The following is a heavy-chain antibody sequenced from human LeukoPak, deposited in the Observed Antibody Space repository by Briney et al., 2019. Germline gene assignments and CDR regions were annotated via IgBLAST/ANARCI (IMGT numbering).Heavy chain of an antibody. D-gene: IGHD1-1*01. CDR1: GGTFSSYA. J-gene: IGHJ6*03. CDR3: SKLLAYYYYMDV. V-gene: IGHV1-69*01. Sequence: SVKVSCEASGGTFSSYAISWVRQAPGQGLEWMGGIIPIFGTANYARKFQGRVTITADESTSTAYMELSGLRSEDTAVYYCSKLLAYYYYMDVWGKGTTVTVSS. CDR2: IIPIFGTA.